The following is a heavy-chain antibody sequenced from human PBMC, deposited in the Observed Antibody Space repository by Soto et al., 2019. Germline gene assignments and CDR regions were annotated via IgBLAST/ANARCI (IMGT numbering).Heavy chain of an antibody. D-gene: IGHD1-1*01. CDR1: GGSISSSPYY. V-gene: IGHV4-39*01. CDR3: ARHGPLSNNWNQLDY. CDR2: IYYNGNT. J-gene: IGHJ4*02. Sequence: PSETLSLTCTVSGGSISSSPYYWGWIRQPPGKGLEWIGNIYYNGNTFYNPSLKSRVTISIDTSKNQFSLKLSSVTAADTAVYYCARHGPLSNNWNQLDYWGQGTLVNVSS.